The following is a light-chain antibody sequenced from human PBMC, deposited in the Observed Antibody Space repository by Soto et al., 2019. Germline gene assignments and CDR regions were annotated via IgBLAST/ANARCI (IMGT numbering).Light chain of an antibody. J-gene: IGKJ1*01. CDR1: QSVRTY. CDR2: GVS. V-gene: IGKV1-39*01. CDR3: QQSYSTPWT. Sequence: DIQMMQSPPSLSASVGDRVTITCRASQSVRTYLNWYHQKPGRAPNLLIYGVSTLHSGVPSRFSGAGSGTDFTLTISSLQPEDFGSYYCQQSYSTPWTFGPGTKLDIK.